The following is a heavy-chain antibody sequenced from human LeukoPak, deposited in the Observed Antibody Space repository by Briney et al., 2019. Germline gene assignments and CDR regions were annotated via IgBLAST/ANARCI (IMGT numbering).Heavy chain of an antibody. CDR2: ISSSSSYI. D-gene: IGHD6-13*01. V-gene: IGHV3-21*01. J-gene: IGHJ5*02. CDR3: ASHPSQYSSSWYNWFDP. Sequence: GGSLRLSCAASGFNFSSYSMNWVRQAPGKGLEWVSSISSSSSYIYYADSVKGRFTISRDNAKNSLYLQMNSLRAEDTAVYYCASHPSQYSSSWYNWFDPWGQGTLVTVSS. CDR1: GFNFSSYS.